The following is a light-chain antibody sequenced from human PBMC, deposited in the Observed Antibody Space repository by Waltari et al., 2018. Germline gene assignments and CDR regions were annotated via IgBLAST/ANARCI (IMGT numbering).Light chain of an antibody. J-gene: IGKJ2*01. V-gene: IGKV1-17*01. Sequence: DIQMTQSPSSLSASVGDRVTITCGARQGFRKDLVWYQQKPGRAPKRLIDAASSWQSGVPTRFMGSGSGTDFTLTINTLQPEDFAIYYCLQRNSYPYTFGQGTKLEIK. CDR3: LQRNSYPYT. CDR1: QGFRKD. CDR2: AAS.